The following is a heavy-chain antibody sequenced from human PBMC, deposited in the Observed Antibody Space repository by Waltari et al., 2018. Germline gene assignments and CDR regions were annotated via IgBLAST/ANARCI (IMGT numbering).Heavy chain of an antibody. J-gene: IGHJ6*02. CDR3: ATTLFRTQRGDGVDV. V-gene: IGHV3-7*01. D-gene: IGHD5-18*01. CDR1: GFTFHSFW. CDR2: INQDGIYT. Sequence: EVHVVESGGGLVQPGGSLRLSCAASGFTFHSFWMSWVRQAPGDEVEWVASINQDGIYTYYVDSVKGRFIISRDNAENSLFLQMSSLSAEDTAVYSCATTLFRTQRGDGVDVWGQGTTVIVSS.